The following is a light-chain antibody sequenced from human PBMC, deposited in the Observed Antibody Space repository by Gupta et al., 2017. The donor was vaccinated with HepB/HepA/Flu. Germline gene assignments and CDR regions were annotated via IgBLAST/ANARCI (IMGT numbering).Light chain of an antibody. V-gene: IGKV2-30*02. CDR2: KGS. CDR1: QSLVHTDGYIY. J-gene: IGKJ1*01. CDR3: RQCKFSRT. Sequence: EVVMTQSPLSLPVTLGQSASISCKSSQSLVHTDGYIYLNWFQQRPGQSPRRIIYKGSKRDFGVTDRFSGSGSGNDFTLKSSHGEDEDVGVYYVRQCKFSRTFGQGTKVEI.